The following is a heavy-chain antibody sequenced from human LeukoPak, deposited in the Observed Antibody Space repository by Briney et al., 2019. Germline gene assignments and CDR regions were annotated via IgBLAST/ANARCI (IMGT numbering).Heavy chain of an antibody. Sequence: SETLSLTCTVSGGSISSSSYYWGWIRQPPGKGLEWIGSIYYSGSTYYNPSLKSRVSISVDTSKNQFSLKLSSVTAADTAVYYCARDKTSTWEYNWFDPWGQGTLVTVSS. J-gene: IGHJ5*02. CDR1: GGSISSSSYY. D-gene: IGHD1-26*01. V-gene: IGHV4-39*07. CDR2: IYYSGST. CDR3: ARDKTSTWEYNWFDP.